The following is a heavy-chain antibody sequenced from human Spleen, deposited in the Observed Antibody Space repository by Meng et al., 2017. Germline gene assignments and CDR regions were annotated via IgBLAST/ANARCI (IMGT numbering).Heavy chain of an antibody. CDR2: IRSDGSST. J-gene: IGHJ4*02. V-gene: IGHV3-74*01. Sequence: GESLKISCVVSGFTFSSYWMHWVRQAPGKGLVWVSRIRSDGSSTAYADSVKGRFTISRDNAKNSLYLQMNSLRVEDTAAYYCARGAGNLGYWGQGTLVTVSS. CDR3: ARGAGNLGY. D-gene: IGHD6-19*01. CDR1: GFTFSSYW.